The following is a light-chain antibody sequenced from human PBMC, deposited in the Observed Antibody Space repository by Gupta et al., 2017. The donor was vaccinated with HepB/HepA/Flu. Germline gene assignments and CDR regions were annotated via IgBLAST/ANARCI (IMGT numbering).Light chain of an antibody. J-gene: IGLJ2*01. V-gene: IGLV2-11*01. CDR3: CSYAGSYTFGV. Sequence: QSALTQPRSVSGPPAQSVTISCTGTSSDVGGYNYVSWYQQHPGKAPKLMIYDVSKRPSGVPDRFSGSKSGNTASLTISGLQAEDEADYYCCSYAGSYTFGVFGGGTKLTVL. CDR1: SSDVGGYNY. CDR2: DVS.